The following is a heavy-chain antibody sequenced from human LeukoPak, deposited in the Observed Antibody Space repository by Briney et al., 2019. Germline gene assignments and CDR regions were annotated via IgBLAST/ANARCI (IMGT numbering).Heavy chain of an antibody. CDR2: ISGSGGST. V-gene: IGHV3-23*01. CDR3: AKHPPLRKATRTTVTTPFSLGY. D-gene: IGHD4-17*01. J-gene: IGHJ4*02. Sequence: GGSLRLSCAASGFTFSSYGMSWVRQAPGKGLEWVSAISGSGGSTYYADSVKGRFTISRDNSKNTLYLQMNSLRAEDTAVYYCAKHPPLRKATRTTVTTPFSLGYWGQETLVTVSS. CDR1: GFTFSSYG.